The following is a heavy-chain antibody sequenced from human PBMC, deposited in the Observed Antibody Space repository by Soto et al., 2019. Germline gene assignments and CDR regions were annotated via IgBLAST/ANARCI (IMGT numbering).Heavy chain of an antibody. J-gene: IGHJ4*02. CDR1: GFTFSSYG. V-gene: IGHV3-33*01. D-gene: IGHD2-2*01. Sequence: QVQLVESGGGVVQPGRSLRLSCAASGFTFSSYGMHWVRQAPGKGLEWVAVIWYDGSNKYYADSVKGRFTISRDISKNTLYLQMNSLRAEDTAVYYCARGGQYCSSTSCYESYYFDYWGQGTLVTVSS. CDR2: IWYDGSNK. CDR3: ARGGQYCSSTSCYESYYFDY.